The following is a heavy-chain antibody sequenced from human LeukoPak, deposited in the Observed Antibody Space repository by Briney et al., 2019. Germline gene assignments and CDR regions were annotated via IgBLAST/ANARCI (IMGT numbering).Heavy chain of an antibody. CDR2: FDPEDGET. V-gene: IGHV1-24*01. CDR1: GYTLTELS. Sequence: ASVKVSCKVSGYTLTELSMHWVRQAPGKGLEWMGGFDPEDGETIYAQKFQGRVTMTEGTSTDTAYMELSSLRSEDTAVYYCATGFSVQQLVLISSGGRFGAFDVWGQGTMVTVSS. CDR3: ATGFSVQQLVLISSGGRFGAFDV. D-gene: IGHD6-13*01. J-gene: IGHJ3*01.